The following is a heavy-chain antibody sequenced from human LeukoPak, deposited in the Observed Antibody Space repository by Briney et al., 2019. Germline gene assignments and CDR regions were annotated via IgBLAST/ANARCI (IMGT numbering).Heavy chain of an antibody. V-gene: IGHV4-59*01. CDR3: ARDRMSGYSYAVMEDIRKGAFDI. Sequence: SETLPLTCTVSGGSISSYYWSWIRQPPGKGLEWIGYIYYSGSTNYNPSLKSRVTISVDTSKNQFSLKLSSVTAADTAVYYCARDRMSGYSYAVMEDIRKGAFDIWGQGTMVTVSS. J-gene: IGHJ3*02. D-gene: IGHD5-18*01. CDR1: GGSISSYY. CDR2: IYYSGST.